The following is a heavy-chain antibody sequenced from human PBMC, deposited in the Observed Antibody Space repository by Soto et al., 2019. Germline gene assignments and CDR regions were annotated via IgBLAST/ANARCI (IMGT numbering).Heavy chain of an antibody. CDR1: GGSISSYY. V-gene: IGHV4-59*01. Sequence: QVQLQESGPGLVKPSETLSLTCTVSGGSISSYYWGWIRQPPGKGLEWIGCIYYTGSTNYSPSLKSRVTISVDTSKSQFSLKLSSVTAADTAVYYCARVTTLVTGFDYWGQGTLVTVSS. D-gene: IGHD1-1*01. CDR2: IYYTGST. J-gene: IGHJ4*02. CDR3: ARVTTLVTGFDY.